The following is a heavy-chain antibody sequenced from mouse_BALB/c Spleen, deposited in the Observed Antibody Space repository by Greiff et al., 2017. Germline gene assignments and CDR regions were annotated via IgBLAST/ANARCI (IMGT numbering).Heavy chain of an antibody. CDR1: GYSFTGYF. Sequence: DVQLVESGPELVKPGASVKISCKASGYSFTGYFMNWVMQSHGKSLEWIGRINPYNGDTFYNQKFKGKATLTVDKSSSTAHMELRSLASEDSAVYYCARGFYGNYDYAMDYWGQGTSVTVSS. CDR2: INPYNGDT. D-gene: IGHD2-1*01. J-gene: IGHJ4*01. CDR3: ARGFYGNYDYAMDY. V-gene: IGHV1-20*02.